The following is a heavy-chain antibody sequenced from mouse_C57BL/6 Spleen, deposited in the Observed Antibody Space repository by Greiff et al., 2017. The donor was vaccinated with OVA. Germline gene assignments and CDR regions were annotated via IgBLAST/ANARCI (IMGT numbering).Heavy chain of an antibody. V-gene: IGHV5-17*01. J-gene: IGHJ3*01. Sequence: EVQRVESGGGLVKPGGSLKLSCAASGSTISDYGMHWVRQAPEKGLEWVAYISRDSSTIYYAATVKGRFSISRDTAKNTLFLQMISLRSEDTAMYYCARKDYGSSYGWFAYWGQGTLVTVSA. CDR1: GSTISDYG. D-gene: IGHD1-1*01. CDR3: ARKDYGSSYGWFAY. CDR2: ISRDSSTI.